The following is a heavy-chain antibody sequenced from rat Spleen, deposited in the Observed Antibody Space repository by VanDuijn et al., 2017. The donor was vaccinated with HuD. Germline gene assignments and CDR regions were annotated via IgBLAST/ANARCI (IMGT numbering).Heavy chain of an antibody. Sequence: EVQLQESGPGLVKPSQSLSLTCSVTGYSITSNYWGWIRKFPGNKMEWIGHISYSGSTNYNPSLKSRISITRDTSKNQFFLQLNSVTTEDTATYYCARRWGQVYNNYFDYWGQGVMVTVSS. CDR3: ARRWGQVYNNYFDY. CDR2: ISYSGST. V-gene: IGHV3-1*01. J-gene: IGHJ2*01. CDR1: GYSITSNY. D-gene: IGHD1-10*01.